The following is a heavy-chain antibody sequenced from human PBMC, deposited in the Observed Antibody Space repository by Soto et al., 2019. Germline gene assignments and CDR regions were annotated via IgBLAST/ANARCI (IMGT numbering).Heavy chain of an antibody. CDR1: GFTFSSYG. J-gene: IGHJ6*02. Sequence: QVQLVESGGGVVQPGRSLRLSCAASGFTFSSYGMHWVRQAPGKGLEWVAVISYDGSNKYYADSVKGRFTISRDNSKNTLYLQMNSLRAEDTAVYYCAKDSALVVVPAARGLYYYGMDVLGQGTTVTVSS. D-gene: IGHD2-2*01. V-gene: IGHV3-30*18. CDR2: ISYDGSNK. CDR3: AKDSALVVVPAARGLYYYGMDV.